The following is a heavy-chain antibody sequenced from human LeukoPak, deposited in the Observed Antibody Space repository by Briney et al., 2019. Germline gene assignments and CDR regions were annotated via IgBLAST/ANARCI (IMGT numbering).Heavy chain of an antibody. D-gene: IGHD6-6*01. CDR2: ISSSSSYI. CDR3: AXDHEKQLSFDY. Sequence: PGGSLRLSCAASGFTFSSYSMNWVRQAPGKGLEWVSSISSSSSYIYYADSVKGRFAISRDNAKNSLYLQMNSLRAEDTAVYYCAXDHEKQLSFDYWGQGTLVTVSS. J-gene: IGHJ4*02. V-gene: IGHV3-21*01. CDR1: GFTFSSYS.